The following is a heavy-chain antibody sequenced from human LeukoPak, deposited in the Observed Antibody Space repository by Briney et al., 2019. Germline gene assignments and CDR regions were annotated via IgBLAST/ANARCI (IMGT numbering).Heavy chain of an antibody. CDR1: GFTVSSNY. Sequence: GGSLRLSCAASGFTVSSNYMSWVRQAPGKGLEWVSVIYSGGSTYYADSVKGRFTISRDNSKNTLYLQMNSLRAEDTAVYYCAKGKYSSSWYVFDYWGQGTLVTVSS. V-gene: IGHV3-53*01. CDR2: IYSGGST. J-gene: IGHJ4*02. CDR3: AKGKYSSSWYVFDY. D-gene: IGHD6-13*01.